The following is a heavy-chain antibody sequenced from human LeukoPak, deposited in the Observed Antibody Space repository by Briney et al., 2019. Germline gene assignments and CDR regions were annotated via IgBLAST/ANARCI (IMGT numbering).Heavy chain of an antibody. CDR1: GDSVSSNSAA. J-gene: IGHJ5*02. CDR3: ARARYYASGSYNWFDP. CDR2: TCYRSKWYN. Sequence: SQTLSLTCAISGDSVSSNSAAWNWIRRSPSRGLEWLGRTCYRSKWYNDYAVTVKSRITTNPDTLKNQFSLQLNSVTPEDPAVYYWARARYYASGSYNWFDPWGQGTLVTVSS. D-gene: IGHD3-10*01. V-gene: IGHV6-1*01.